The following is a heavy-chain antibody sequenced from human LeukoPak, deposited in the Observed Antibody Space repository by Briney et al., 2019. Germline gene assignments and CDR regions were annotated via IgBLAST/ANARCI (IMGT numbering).Heavy chain of an antibody. Sequence: ASVTVSRKASGYTFTSYAMHWVRQAPAQRLEWMGWINAGNGNTKYSQKFQGRVTITRDTSASTAYMELSSLRSEDTAVYYCARPYGSGSFRGWFDPWGQGPLVTVSS. V-gene: IGHV1-3*01. D-gene: IGHD3-10*01. J-gene: IGHJ5*02. CDR1: GYTFTSYA. CDR2: INAGNGNT. CDR3: ARPYGSGSFRGWFDP.